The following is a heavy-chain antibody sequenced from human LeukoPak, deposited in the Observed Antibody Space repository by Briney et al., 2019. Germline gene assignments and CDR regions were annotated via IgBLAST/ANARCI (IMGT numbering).Heavy chain of an antibody. V-gene: IGHV4-59*01. CDR2: IYYSGST. Sequence: SDSLSLTCTVSGGSISSYYVSWIREPPGKGLEWIGYIYYSGSTNYNPSLKSRVTISVDTSKNQFSLKLSSVTAADTAVYYCARDRVWFDPWGQGTLVTVSS. J-gene: IGHJ5*02. CDR3: ARDRVWFDP. CDR1: GGSISSYY.